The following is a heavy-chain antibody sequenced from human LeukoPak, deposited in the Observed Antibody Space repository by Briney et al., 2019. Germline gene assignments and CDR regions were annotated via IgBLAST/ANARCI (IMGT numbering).Heavy chain of an antibody. J-gene: IGHJ4*02. CDR3: ARVRAAAGTVDY. Sequence: PSETLSLTCTVSGGSISSYYWSWIWQPPGKGLEWIGYIYYSGSTNYNPSLKSRVTISVDTSKNQFSLKLSSVTAADTAVYYCARVRAAAGTVDYWGQGTLVTVSS. CDR2: IYYSGST. CDR1: GGSISSYY. D-gene: IGHD6-13*01. V-gene: IGHV4-59*01.